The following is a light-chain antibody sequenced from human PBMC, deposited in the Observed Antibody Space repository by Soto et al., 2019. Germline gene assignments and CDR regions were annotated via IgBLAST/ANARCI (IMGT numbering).Light chain of an antibody. J-gene: IGKJ1*01. CDR1: QSISSW. CDR2: KAS. V-gene: IGKV1-5*03. Sequence: DIQMTQSPSTLSASVGDRVIITCRASQSISSWLAWYQQKPGKAPKLLIYKASNLESGVPSRFSGIGSGTEFTLTISSLQPDDFATYYCQQYNTYRTFGQGTKVDIK. CDR3: QQYNTYRT.